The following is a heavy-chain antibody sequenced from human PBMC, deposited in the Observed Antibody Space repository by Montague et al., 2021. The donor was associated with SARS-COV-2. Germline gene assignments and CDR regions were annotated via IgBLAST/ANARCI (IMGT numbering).Heavy chain of an antibody. CDR1: GGSISGYN. Sequence: SETLSLTCTVSGGSISGYNWSWIRQPPGKGLEWLGYIYYSGSTNYNPSLKSRVTISVDTSKNQFSLKLSSVTAADTAVYYCAKLEAGDCSGGSCYSSWFDPWGQGTLVTVSS. CDR2: IYYSGST. V-gene: IGHV4-59*08. CDR3: AKLEAGDCSGGSCYSSWFDP. J-gene: IGHJ5*02. D-gene: IGHD2-15*01.